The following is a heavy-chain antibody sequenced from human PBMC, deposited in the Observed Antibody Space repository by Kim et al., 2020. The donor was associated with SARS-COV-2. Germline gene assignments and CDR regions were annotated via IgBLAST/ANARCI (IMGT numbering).Heavy chain of an antibody. CDR1: GGSISSSNW. V-gene: IGHV4-4*02. J-gene: IGHJ4*02. CDR2: IYHSGST. CDR3: ARNSIHDYAYFDY. Sequence: SETLSLTCAVSGGSISSSNWWSWVRQPPGKGLEWIGEIYHSGSTNYNPSLKSRVTISVDKSKNQFSLKLSSVTAADTAVYYCARNSIHDYAYFDYWGQGTLVTVSS. D-gene: IGHD4-17*01.